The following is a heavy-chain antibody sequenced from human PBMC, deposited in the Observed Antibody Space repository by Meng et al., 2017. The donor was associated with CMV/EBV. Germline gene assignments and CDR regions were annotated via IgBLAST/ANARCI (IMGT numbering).Heavy chain of an antibody. CDR2: INWNGGST. J-gene: IGHJ6*02. Sequence: GGSLRLSCAASGFTFSSYSMNWVRQAPGKGLEWVSGINWNGGSTGYADSVKGRFTISRDNAKNSLYLQMNSLRAEDTALYYCARDRDIVATVNYYYYGMDVWGQGTTVTVSS. V-gene: IGHV3-20*04. CDR3: ARDRDIVATVNYYYYGMDV. CDR1: GFTFSSYS. D-gene: IGHD5-12*01.